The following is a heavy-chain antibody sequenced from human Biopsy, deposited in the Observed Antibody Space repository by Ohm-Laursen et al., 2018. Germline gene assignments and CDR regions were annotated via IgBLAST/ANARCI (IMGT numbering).Heavy chain of an antibody. CDR3: ARGPHSGSHSCFDY. D-gene: IGHD1-26*01. J-gene: IGHJ4*02. CDR2: IIPMFGTA. Sequence: SSVNVSCKASGGTFINYAISRARQAPGQGLEWMGGIIPMFGTANYAQMFQGRVTISADESTSTSYMELSSLTTEDTAIYYCARGPHSGSHSCFDYWGRGTLVTVSS. V-gene: IGHV1-69*01. CDR1: GGTFINYA.